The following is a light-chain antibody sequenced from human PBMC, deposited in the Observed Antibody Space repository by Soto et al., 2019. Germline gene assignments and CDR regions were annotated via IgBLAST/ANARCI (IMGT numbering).Light chain of an antibody. V-gene: IGKV4-1*01. CDR3: QQYESTPPT. J-gene: IGKJ2*01. CDR1: QSVLYSSNNKKY. CDR2: WAS. Sequence: DIVMTQSPDSLAVSLGERATTNCKSSQSVLYSSNNKKYLAWYQQRPGQPPKLLIYWASTRESGVPDRFSGSGSGTDFTLTITSLQAEDVAVYYCQQYESTPPTFGQGTKLEI.